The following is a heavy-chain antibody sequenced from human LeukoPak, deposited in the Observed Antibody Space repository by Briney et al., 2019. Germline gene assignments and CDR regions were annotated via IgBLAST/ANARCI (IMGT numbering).Heavy chain of an antibody. V-gene: IGHV4-39*01. CDR2: IYYSGST. CDR3: ARLNSRYDFWSGYYAEPCWFDP. CDR1: GGSVSSGSYY. Sequence: SETLSLTCTVSGGSVSSGSYYWSWIRQPPGKGLEWIGSIYYSGSTYYNPSLKSRVTISVDTSKNQFSLKLSSVTAADTAVYYCARLNSRYDFWSGYYAEPCWFDPWGQGTLVTVSS. J-gene: IGHJ5*02. D-gene: IGHD3-3*01.